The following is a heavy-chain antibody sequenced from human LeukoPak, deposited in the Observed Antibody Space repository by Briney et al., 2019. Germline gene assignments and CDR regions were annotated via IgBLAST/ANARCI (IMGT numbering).Heavy chain of an antibody. D-gene: IGHD3-10*01. J-gene: IGHJ4*02. CDR2: INHSGST. CDR3: ARDSYYYGPGDY. V-gene: IGHV4-34*01. CDR1: GGSFSGYY. Sequence: SETLSLTCAVYGGSFSGYYWSWIRQPPGKGLEWIGEINHSGSTNYNPSLKSRVTISVDTSKNQFSLKLSSVTAADTAVYYCARDSYYYGPGDYWGQGTLVTVSS.